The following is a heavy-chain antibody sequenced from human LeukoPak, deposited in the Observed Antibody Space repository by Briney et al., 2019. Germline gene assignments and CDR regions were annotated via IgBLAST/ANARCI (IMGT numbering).Heavy chain of an antibody. CDR1: AGAVSGYY. V-gene: IGHV4-34*01. D-gene: IGHD3-10*01. CDR2: INNSGST. Sequence: SQTLSLTCAVYAGAVSGYYWSWIRQPPGKGLQWLGEINNSGSTNYNPSLKSRVSISVDTSKNQFSLKLSSVTAADTAVYYCARAGYYYGSGSYLKYFQHWGQGTLVTVSS. CDR3: ARAGYYYGSGSYLKYFQH. J-gene: IGHJ1*01.